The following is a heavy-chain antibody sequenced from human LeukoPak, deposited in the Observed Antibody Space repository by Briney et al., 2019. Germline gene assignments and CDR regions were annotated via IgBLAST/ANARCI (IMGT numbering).Heavy chain of an antibody. V-gene: IGHV3-30*02. D-gene: IGHD3-16*01. CDR1: GFTFSSYG. CDR3: ANHIARGSHTAFDI. CDR2: IRYDGSNK. J-gene: IGHJ3*02. Sequence: PGGSLRLSCAASGFTFSSYGMHWVRQAPGKGLEWVAFIRYDGSNKYYADSVKGRFTISRDNSKNTVYLQMNSLRAEDTAVYYCANHIARGSHTAFDIWGQGTMVTVSS.